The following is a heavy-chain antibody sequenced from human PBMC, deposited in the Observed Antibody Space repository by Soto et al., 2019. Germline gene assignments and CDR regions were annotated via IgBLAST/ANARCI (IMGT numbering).Heavy chain of an antibody. CDR2: INAGNGNT. CDR3: ARDRLGYCSSTSCRQGKYYGY. V-gene: IGHV1-3*01. D-gene: IGHD2-2*01. Sequence: QVQLVQSGAEVKKPGASVKVSCKASGYTFTSYAMHWVRQAPGQRLEWMGWINAGNGNTKYSQKFQGRVTITRDTSASTAYMELSSLRSEDTAVYYCARDRLGYCSSTSCRQGKYYGYWGQGTLVTVSS. J-gene: IGHJ4*02. CDR1: GYTFTSYA.